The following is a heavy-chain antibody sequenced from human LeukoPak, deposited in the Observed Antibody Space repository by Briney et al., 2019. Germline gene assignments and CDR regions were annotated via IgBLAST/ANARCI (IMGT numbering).Heavy chain of an antibody. D-gene: IGHD5-24*01. CDR3: ARRARRDGYATRQTHFDY. CDR2: INHSGST. V-gene: IGHV4-34*01. J-gene: IGHJ4*02. CDR1: GGSFSGYY. Sequence: SETLSLTCAVYGGSFSGYYWSWIRQPPGKGLEWIGEINHSGSTNYNPSLKSRVTISVDTSKNRFSLKLSSVTAADTAVYYCARRARRDGYATRQTHFDYWGQGTLVTVSS.